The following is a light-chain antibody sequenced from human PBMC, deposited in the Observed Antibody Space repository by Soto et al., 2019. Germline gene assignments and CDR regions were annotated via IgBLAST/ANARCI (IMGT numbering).Light chain of an antibody. CDR3: QQHINRLS. V-gene: IGKV3-11*01. CDR2: DAS. J-gene: IGKJ4*01. Sequence: EIVLTQSPATLSLSPGERATLSCRASQSVSYYLAWYQQKPGQAPRLLIYDASNRATGIPARFSGSGSGTDFTLTISTLEPADFAGYYCQQHINRLSFGGGTKVEIK. CDR1: QSVSYY.